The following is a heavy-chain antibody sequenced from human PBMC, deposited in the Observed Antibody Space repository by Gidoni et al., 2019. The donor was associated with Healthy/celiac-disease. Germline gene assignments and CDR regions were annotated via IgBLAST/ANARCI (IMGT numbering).Heavy chain of an antibody. D-gene: IGHD3-22*01. CDR1: GFTFRSYS. J-gene: IGHJ4*02. CDR2: ISSSSSYI. V-gene: IGHV3-21*01. Sequence: EVQLVESGGGLVKPGGSLRLSCAASGFTFRSYSMNWVRQAPGKGLEWVSSISSSSSYIYYADSVKGRFTISRDNAKNSLYLQMNSLRAEDTAVYYCARDSFHYYDSSGGGPDYWGQGTLVTVSS. CDR3: ARDSFHYYDSSGGGPDY.